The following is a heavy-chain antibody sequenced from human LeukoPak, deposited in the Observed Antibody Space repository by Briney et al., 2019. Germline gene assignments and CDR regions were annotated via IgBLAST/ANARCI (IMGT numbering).Heavy chain of an antibody. CDR2: SYTSGST. CDR3: ASEGLTCGGDCYSII. Sequence: NPSETLSLTCTVPGGSISSGSYYWSWIRQPAGKGLEWIGRSYTSGSTNYNPSLKSRAPISVDTSKNQFSLKLSSVTAADTAVYYCASEGLTCGGDCYSIIWGQGTLVTVSS. CDR1: GGSISSGSYY. D-gene: IGHD2-21*02. J-gene: IGHJ4*02. V-gene: IGHV4-61*02.